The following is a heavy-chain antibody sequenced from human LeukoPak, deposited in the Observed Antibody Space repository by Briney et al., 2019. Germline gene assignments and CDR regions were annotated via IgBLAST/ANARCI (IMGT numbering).Heavy chain of an antibody. CDR2: INHSGST. V-gene: IGHV4-34*01. CDR3: ARSPTVRIPYSGYPYYYYGMDV. CDR1: GGSFSGYY. D-gene: IGHD5-12*01. Sequence: PSETLSLTCAVYGGSFSGYYWRWLRQPPGKGLEWIGEINHSGSTNYNPSLKSRVTISVDTSKNQFSLKPSSVTAADTAVYYCARSPTVRIPYSGYPYYYYGMDVWGQGTTVTVSS. J-gene: IGHJ6*02.